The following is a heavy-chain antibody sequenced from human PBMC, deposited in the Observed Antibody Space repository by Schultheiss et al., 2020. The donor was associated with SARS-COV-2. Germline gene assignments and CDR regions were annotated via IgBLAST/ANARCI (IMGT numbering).Heavy chain of an antibody. D-gene: IGHD5/OR15-5a*01. V-gene: IGHV4-30-4*07. CDR3: ECVFHGL. Sequence: SETLSLTCAVSGGSISSGGYSWSWIRQPPGKGLEWIGYIYYSGSTYYNPSLKSRVTISVDKSKNQFSLKLSSVTAADTAVYYCECVFHGLWGQGTLVTVSS. J-gene: IGHJ4*02. CDR1: GGSISSGGYS. CDR2: IYYSGST.